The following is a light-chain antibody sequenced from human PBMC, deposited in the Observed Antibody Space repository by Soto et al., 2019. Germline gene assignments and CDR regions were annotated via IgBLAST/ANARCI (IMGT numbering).Light chain of an antibody. V-gene: IGKV3-11*01. Sequence: EIVMKQSPATLSVSTGERATLSCRASQSVSSYLAWYQQKPGQAPRLLIYGASSRATGIPDRFSGSGSGTDFTLIISSLEPEDFAVYYCQQRANWPLTFGGGTKG. J-gene: IGKJ4*01. CDR3: QQRANWPLT. CDR1: QSVSSY. CDR2: GAS.